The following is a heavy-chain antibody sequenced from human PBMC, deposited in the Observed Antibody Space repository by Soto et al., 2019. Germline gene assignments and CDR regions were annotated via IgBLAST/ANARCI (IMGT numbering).Heavy chain of an antibody. Sequence: EVQVLESGGGLVQPGGSLRLSCAASGFTFTDYAMNWVRQAPGKGLEWVSTISGSGANTYYADSVRGRFTISRDNSKNTLSMQMSSLRAEDTAVYYCAKDGKHRHGWGAAFEIWGQGTVVTVS. J-gene: IGHJ3*02. D-gene: IGHD6-19*01. CDR3: AKDGKHRHGWGAAFEI. CDR2: ISGSGANT. CDR1: GFTFTDYA. V-gene: IGHV3-23*01.